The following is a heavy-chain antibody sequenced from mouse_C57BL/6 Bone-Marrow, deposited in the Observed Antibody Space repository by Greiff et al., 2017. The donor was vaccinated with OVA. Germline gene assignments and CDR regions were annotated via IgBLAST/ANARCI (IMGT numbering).Heavy chain of an antibody. CDR3: TPTVVATRYFDV. Sequence: VHLVESGAELVRPGASVKLSCTASGFHIKDAYMPWVQPRPEQCLAWIGWIDPENGDPEYASQFQGKATITADTSSNTAYLQLSRLTSEDNAVYYGTPTVVATRYFDVWGTGTTDTVSA. D-gene: IGHD1-1*01. V-gene: IGHV14-4*01. CDR1: GFHIKDAY. J-gene: IGHJ1*03. CDR2: IDPENGDP.